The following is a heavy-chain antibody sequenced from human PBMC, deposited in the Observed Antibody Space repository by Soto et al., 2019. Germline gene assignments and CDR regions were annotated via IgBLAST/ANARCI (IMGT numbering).Heavy chain of an antibody. Sequence: QVQLVQSGAEVKKPGASVKVSCKASGYTFTGYYIHWVRQAPGQGLEWMGWINPSSGGTDYAQKFQGRVTMTRDTSINTAYMELSRLRSDDTAVFYCARGGVVAATVLWFDPWGQGTLVTVSS. V-gene: IGHV1-2*02. CDR2: INPSSGGT. J-gene: IGHJ5*02. D-gene: IGHD1-26*01. CDR1: GYTFTGYY. CDR3: ARGGVVAATVLWFDP.